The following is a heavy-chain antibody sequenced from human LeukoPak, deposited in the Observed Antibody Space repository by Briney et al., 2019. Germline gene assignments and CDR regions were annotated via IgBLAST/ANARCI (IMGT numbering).Heavy chain of an antibody. Sequence: PGGSLRLSCAASGFTFSNHEMNWVRQAPGKGLEWVSYISNSGSTIYYADSVKGRFTISRDNAKNSLYLQMNSLRAEDTAVYYCAGLSGYRYFDCWGQGTLVTVSS. V-gene: IGHV3-48*03. CDR2: ISNSGSTI. D-gene: IGHD3-3*01. CDR1: GFTFSNHE. J-gene: IGHJ4*02. CDR3: AGLSGYRYFDC.